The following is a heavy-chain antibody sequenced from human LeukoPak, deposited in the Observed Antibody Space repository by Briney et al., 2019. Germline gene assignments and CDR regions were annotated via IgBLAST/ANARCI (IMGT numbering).Heavy chain of an antibody. CDR1: GFTFSSYG. Sequence: PGGSLRLSCAASGFTFSSYGMHWVRQAPGKGLEWVAVIWYDGSNKYYADSVKGRFTISRDNSKNTLYLQMNSLRAEDTAVYYCARESIAAAATDGGNAAEYFQHWGQGTLVTVSS. CDR3: ARESIAAAATDGGNAAEYFQH. D-gene: IGHD6-13*01. CDR2: IWYDGSNK. V-gene: IGHV3-33*01. J-gene: IGHJ1*01.